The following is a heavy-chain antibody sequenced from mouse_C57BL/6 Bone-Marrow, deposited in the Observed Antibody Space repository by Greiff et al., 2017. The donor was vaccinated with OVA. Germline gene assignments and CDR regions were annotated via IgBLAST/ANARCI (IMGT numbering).Heavy chain of an antibody. CDR3: ARGNYGSSLYFDY. CDR1: GYTFTDYY. J-gene: IGHJ2*01. Sequence: EVMLVESGPVLVKPGASVKMSCKASGYTFTDYYMNWVKQSHGKSLEWIGVINPYNGGTSYNQKFKGKATLTVDKSSSTAYMELNSLTSEDSAVYYCARGNYGSSLYFDYWGQGTTLTVSS. D-gene: IGHD1-1*01. V-gene: IGHV1-19*01. CDR2: INPYNGGT.